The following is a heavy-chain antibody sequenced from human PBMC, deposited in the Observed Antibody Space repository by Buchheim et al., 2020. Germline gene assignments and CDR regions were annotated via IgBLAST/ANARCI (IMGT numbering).Heavy chain of an antibody. J-gene: IGHJ5*02. V-gene: IGHV4-31*03. CDR3: ARDGGPKIFGVDHNWFDP. Sequence: QVQLQESGPGLVKPSQTLSLTCTVSGGSISSGPEYWSWIRQHPGKGLEWIGYIYYSGSTSYNPSLRSRVIISRATSKNQVSLKLSSVTAADTAVYYCARDGGPKIFGVDHNWFDPWGQGTL. CDR1: GGSISSGPEY. CDR2: IYYSGST. D-gene: IGHD3-3*01.